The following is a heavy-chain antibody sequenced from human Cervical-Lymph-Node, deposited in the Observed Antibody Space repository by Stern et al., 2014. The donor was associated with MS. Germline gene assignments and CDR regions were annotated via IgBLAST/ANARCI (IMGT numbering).Heavy chain of an antibody. CDR3: ARRAVAALYNWFDP. V-gene: IGHV4-34*01. Sequence: QVQLQQWGAGLLKPSETLSLTCAVYGGSFSGYYWSWIRQPPGKGLEWIGEINHSGSTTYNPALKSRVTISVDTSKNQFSLKLSSVTAADTAVYYCARRAVAALYNWFDPWGQGTLVTVSS. CDR2: INHSGST. D-gene: IGHD6-19*01. CDR1: GGSFSGYY. J-gene: IGHJ5*02.